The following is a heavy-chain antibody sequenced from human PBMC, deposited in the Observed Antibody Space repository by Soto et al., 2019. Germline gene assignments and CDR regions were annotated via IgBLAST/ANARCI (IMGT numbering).Heavy chain of an antibody. J-gene: IGHJ4*02. CDR3: ARGPGITGTSYGHGY. D-gene: IGHD1-7*01. V-gene: IGHV4-34*01. Sequence: SETLSLTCAVYGGSFSGYYWRWIRQPPGKGLEWIGEINHSGSTNYNPSLKSRVTISVDTSKNQFSLKLSSVTAADTAVYYRARGPGITGTSYGHGYWGQGTLVTVS. CDR2: INHSGST. CDR1: GGSFSGYY.